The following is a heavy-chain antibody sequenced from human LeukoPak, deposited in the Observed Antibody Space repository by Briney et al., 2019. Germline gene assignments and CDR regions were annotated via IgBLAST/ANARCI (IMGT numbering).Heavy chain of an antibody. V-gene: IGHV3-23*01. Sequence: GGSLRLSCVASGFTFRFYGMSWVRQAPGKGLEWVSFISGSGGSTYYADFMKGRFTISRDNSKNTLFLQMNSLRAEDTAVYYCARDLGRFGGWYEYWGQGPLVTVSS. CDR3: ARDLGRFGGWYEY. D-gene: IGHD6-19*01. J-gene: IGHJ4*02. CDR1: GFTFRFYG. CDR2: ISGSGGST.